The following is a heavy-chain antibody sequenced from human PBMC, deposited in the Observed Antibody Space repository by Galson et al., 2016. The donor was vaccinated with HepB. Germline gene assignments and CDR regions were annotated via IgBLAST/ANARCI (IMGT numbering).Heavy chain of an antibody. CDR1: GFAFNDYA. Sequence: SLRLSCASSGFAFNDYAMVWVRQAPGKGPGWVAVLSEDGSDKNYPGSVKGRFIISRDNSRNMLYLEVNSLRAEDTAVYYCARASTKGGTYCFDPWGQGTLVTVSS. CDR2: LSEDGSDK. CDR3: ARASTKGGTYCFDP. V-gene: IGHV3-30-3*01. J-gene: IGHJ5*02. D-gene: IGHD3-16*01.